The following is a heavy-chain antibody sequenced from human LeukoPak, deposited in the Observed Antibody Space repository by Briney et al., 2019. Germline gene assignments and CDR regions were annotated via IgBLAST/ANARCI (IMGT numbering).Heavy chain of an antibody. D-gene: IGHD3-22*01. CDR3: ARDLASSGYYHVVDS. V-gene: IGHV3-23*01. Sequence: GGSLRLSCADSGFTFSSYAMSWVRQAPGKGLEWVSLISTSGRTHYADSVQGRFTISRDNSKNTLSLHMNSLRAEDTAVYYCARDLASSGYYHVVDSWGQGALVTVSS. J-gene: IGHJ4*02. CDR1: GFTFSSYA. CDR2: ISTSGRT.